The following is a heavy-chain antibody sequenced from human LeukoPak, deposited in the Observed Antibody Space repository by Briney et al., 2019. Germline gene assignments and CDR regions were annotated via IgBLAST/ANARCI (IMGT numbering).Heavy chain of an antibody. V-gene: IGHV3-23*01. CDR2: ISGSGGST. CDR1: GFTFSSYA. Sequence: GGSLRLSCAASGFTFSSYAMSWVRQAPGKGLEWVSAISGSGGSTYYADSVKGRFTISRDNAKNSLYLLMNSLRAEDTALYYCARVQGYCSSTSCYFDYWGQGTLVTVSS. J-gene: IGHJ4*02. D-gene: IGHD2-2*01. CDR3: ARVQGYCSSTSCYFDY.